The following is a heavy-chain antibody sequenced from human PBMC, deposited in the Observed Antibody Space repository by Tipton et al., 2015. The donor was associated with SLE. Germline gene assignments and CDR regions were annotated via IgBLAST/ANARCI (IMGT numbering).Heavy chain of an antibody. CDR3: ARGVPSGYDLGYFYYGMDV. V-gene: IGHV4-34*01. D-gene: IGHD5-12*01. J-gene: IGHJ6*02. Sequence: TLSLTCTVYGGSFSAYYWSWIRQPPGKGLEWIGEINHSGSTNFNPSLKSRVTISVDTSKNQFSLKLNSVTAADTAVYYCARGVPSGYDLGYFYYGMDVWGPGTTVPVSS. CDR1: GGSFSAYY. CDR2: INHSGST.